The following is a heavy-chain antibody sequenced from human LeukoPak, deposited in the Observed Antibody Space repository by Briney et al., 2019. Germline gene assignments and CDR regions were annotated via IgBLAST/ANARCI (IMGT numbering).Heavy chain of an antibody. CDR2: TYYRSKWYN. Sequence: SQTLSLTCAISGDSVSSNNAAWNWIRQSPSRGLEWLGRTYYRSKWYNDYAVSVKSRITINPDTSKNQFSLQLNSVTPEDTAIYYCTRGAGSNNWFDPWGQRTLVTVSS. J-gene: IGHJ5*02. CDR1: GDSVSSNNAA. CDR3: TRGAGSNNWFDP. V-gene: IGHV6-1*01. D-gene: IGHD6-19*01.